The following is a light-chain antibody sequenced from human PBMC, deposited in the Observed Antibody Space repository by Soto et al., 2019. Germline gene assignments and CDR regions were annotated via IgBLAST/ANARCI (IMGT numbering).Light chain of an antibody. CDR3: ARIYVAQWT. CDR1: ENIKNY. CDR2: GAS. Sequence: DIHVTQSPSSLPASLGDRVTITCRASENIKNYLIWYQQKPGKAPKLLIYGASTLKTGVPSRFSGSGSGTDSTFTIGGLQHLYFATTYYARIYVAQWTFGQGTSVDLK. V-gene: IGKV1-39*01. J-gene: IGKJ1*01.